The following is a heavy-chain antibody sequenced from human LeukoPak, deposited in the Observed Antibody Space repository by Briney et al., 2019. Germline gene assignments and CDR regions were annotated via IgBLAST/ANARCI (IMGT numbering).Heavy chain of an antibody. Sequence: SETLSLTCTVSGGSVSSYYWSWIRQPPGKGLEWIGFIYYSGSTNYNPSLKSRVTISVDTSRNQFSLKLNSVTAADTAVYYCASSSKYYYYYYMDVWGKGTTVTISS. D-gene: IGHD6-6*01. CDR3: ASSSKYYYYYYMDV. V-gene: IGHV4-59*02. CDR1: GGSVSSYY. J-gene: IGHJ6*03. CDR2: IYYSGST.